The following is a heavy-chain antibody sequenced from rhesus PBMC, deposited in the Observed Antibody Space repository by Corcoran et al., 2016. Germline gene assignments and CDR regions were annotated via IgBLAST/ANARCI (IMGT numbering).Heavy chain of an antibody. CDR1: GYTFTDYY. D-gene: IGHD2-21*01. J-gene: IGHJ4*01. CDR3: ATYCTGSGCYFDY. V-gene: IGHV1-111*02. CDR2: VDPEDGEA. Sequence: EVQLVQSGAEVKKPGASVKISCKASGYTFTDYYLHWVRQAPGKGLEWMGRVDPEDGEAIHGQKFQDRVTITADTATDTAYMELSSLRSEDTAVYYCATYCTGSGCYFDYWGQGVLVTVSS.